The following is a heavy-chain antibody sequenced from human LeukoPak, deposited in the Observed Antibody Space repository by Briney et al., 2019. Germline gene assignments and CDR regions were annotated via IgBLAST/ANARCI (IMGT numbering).Heavy chain of an antibody. Sequence: GEPLKISCKGLGYSFTSYWIGWVRQMPGKGLEWMGIIYPGDSDTRYSPSFQGQVTISADKSISTAYLQWSSLRASDTAMYYCARASRDGYNQNFDHWGQGTLVTVSS. D-gene: IGHD5-24*01. V-gene: IGHV5-51*01. CDR1: GYSFTSYW. CDR3: ARASRDGYNQNFDH. CDR2: IYPGDSDT. J-gene: IGHJ4*02.